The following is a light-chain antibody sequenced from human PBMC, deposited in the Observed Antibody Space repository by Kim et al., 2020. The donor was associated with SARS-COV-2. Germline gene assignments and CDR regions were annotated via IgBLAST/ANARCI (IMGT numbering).Light chain of an antibody. CDR2: AKN. J-gene: IGLJ2*01. CDR3: HSRDSIGNDVI. Sequence: SSELTQDPAVSVALGQTVRITCQGDSLRSSYASCYQQKPGQAPILVVFAKNNRPSGIPDRFSGSSSGSTASLTIAGAQAEDEADYYCHSRDSIGNDVIFGGGTQLTVL. CDR1: SLRSSY. V-gene: IGLV3-19*01.